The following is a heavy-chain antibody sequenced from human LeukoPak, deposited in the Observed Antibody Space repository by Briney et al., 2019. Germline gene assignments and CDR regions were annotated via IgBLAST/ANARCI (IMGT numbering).Heavy chain of an antibody. CDR2: ILSGGAT. CDR1: GVCFSSHA. V-gene: IGHV3-23*01. Sequence: GGSLRLSCAASGVCFSSHALTWVRQAPGKGLEWVSGILSGGATYYADSVQGRFTISRDNSKNTLYLQMSSLRAEDTALYYCATEGTYTYVHFTSWGQGTLVTVSS. CDR3: ATEGTYTYVHFTS. J-gene: IGHJ4*02. D-gene: IGHD5-18*01.